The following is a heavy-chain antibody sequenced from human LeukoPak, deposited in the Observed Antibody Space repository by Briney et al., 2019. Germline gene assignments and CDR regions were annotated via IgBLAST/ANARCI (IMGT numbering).Heavy chain of an antibody. J-gene: IGHJ4*02. D-gene: IGHD6-13*01. CDR1: GFTFSSYG. CDR3: AKKIPGI. Sequence: PGGSLRLSCAASGFTFSSYGMHWVRQAPGKGLEWVAVISYDGSNKYYADSVKGRFTISRDNSKNTLYLQMNSLRAEDTAVYYCAKKIPGIWGQGTLVTVSS. CDR2: ISYDGSNK. V-gene: IGHV3-30*18.